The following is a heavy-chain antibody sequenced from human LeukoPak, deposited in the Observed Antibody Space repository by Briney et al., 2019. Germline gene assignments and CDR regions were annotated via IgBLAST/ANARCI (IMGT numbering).Heavy chain of an antibody. V-gene: IGHV4-61*01. CDR3: ARKRTGDQGYYFDY. CDR2: FYYSGST. CDR1: GGSVSSGRYY. D-gene: IGHD1-1*01. J-gene: IGHJ4*02. Sequence: SETLSLTCTVSGGSVSSGRYYWSWIRRPPGKGLEWIGYFYYSGSTNYNPSLKTRVTISVDTSKNQFSLKVSSVTAADTAVYYCARKRTGDQGYYFDYWGQGTLVTVSS.